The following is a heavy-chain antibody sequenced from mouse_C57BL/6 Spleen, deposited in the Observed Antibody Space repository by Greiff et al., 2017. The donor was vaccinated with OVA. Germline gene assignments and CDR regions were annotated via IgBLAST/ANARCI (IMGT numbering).Heavy chain of an antibody. J-gene: IGHJ4*01. CDR1: GFTFSDYG. V-gene: IGHV5-17*01. CDR3: ARDLHAMDY. Sequence: EVMLVESGGGLVKPGGSLKLSCAASGFTFSDYGMHWVRQAPEKGLEWVAYISSGSSTIYYADTVKGRFTISRDNAKNTLFLQMTSLRSEDTAMYYCARDLHAMDYWGQGTSVTVSS. CDR2: ISSGSSTI.